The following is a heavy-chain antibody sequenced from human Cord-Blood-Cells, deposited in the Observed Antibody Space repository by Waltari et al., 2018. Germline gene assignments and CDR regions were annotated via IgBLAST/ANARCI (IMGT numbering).Heavy chain of an antibody. CDR3: ATVGISGWYYFDY. CDR1: TELS. CDR2: FDPEDGET. Sequence: TELSMHWVRQAPGKGLEWMGGFDPEDGETIYAQKFQGRVTMTEDTSTDTAYMELSSLRSEDTAVYYCATVGISGWYYFDYWGQGTLVTVSS. J-gene: IGHJ4*02. D-gene: IGHD6-19*01. V-gene: IGHV1-24*01.